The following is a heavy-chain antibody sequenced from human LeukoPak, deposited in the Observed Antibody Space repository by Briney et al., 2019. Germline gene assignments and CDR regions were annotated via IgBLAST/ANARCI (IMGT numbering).Heavy chain of an antibody. CDR2: ISAYNGNT. CDR3: ARVGADGGNPDGYYYYYYMDV. D-gene: IGHD4-23*01. CDR1: GYTFTSYG. V-gene: IGHV1-18*01. Sequence: ASVKVSCKASGYTFTSYGISWVRQAPGQGLEWMGWISAYNGNTNYAQKLQGRVTTTTDTSTSTAYMELRSLRSDDTAVYYCARVGADGGNPDGYYYYYYMDVWGKGTTVTVSS. J-gene: IGHJ6*03.